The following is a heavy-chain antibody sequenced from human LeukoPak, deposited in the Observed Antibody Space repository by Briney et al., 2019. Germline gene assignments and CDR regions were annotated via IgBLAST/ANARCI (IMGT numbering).Heavy chain of an antibody. V-gene: IGHV3-9*03. J-gene: IGHJ1*01. CDR1: GFTLDDYS. Sequence: GGSLRLSCAASGFTLDDYSMHWVRQAPGKGLEWVSGISWNSGSIGYADSVKGRFTISRDNAKNSLYLQLNSLRAEDMALYYCAKGPSGVVWRSQYFQHWGQGTLVTVSS. CDR2: ISWNSGSI. D-gene: IGHD2-21*01. CDR3: AKGPSGVVWRSQYFQH.